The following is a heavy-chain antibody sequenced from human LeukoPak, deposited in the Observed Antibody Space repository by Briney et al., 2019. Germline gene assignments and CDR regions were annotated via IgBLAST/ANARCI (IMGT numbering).Heavy chain of an antibody. CDR3: TTAFGESDAFDI. CDR1: GFTFSNAW. Sequence: GGSLRLSCAASGFTFSNAWMSWVRQAPGKGLEWVGRIKSKTDGGTTDYAAPVKGRFTISRDDSKNTLYLQMNSLKTEDTAVYYCTTAFGESDAFDIWGQGKMVTVSS. V-gene: IGHV3-15*01. J-gene: IGHJ3*02. D-gene: IGHD3-10*01. CDR2: IKSKTDGGTT.